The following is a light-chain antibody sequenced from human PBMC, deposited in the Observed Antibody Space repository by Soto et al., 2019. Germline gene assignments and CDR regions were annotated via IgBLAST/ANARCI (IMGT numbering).Light chain of an antibody. J-gene: IGKJ5*01. CDR1: QSVSSY. Sequence: EIVLTQSPGTLSFSPCERATLSFMASQSVSSYLAWYQQKPGQAPRLVIYGASSRATGIPDRISGSGSGTDFTLTISRLEPEDFAVYYCQQYGSSPPITFGQGTRLEIK. CDR3: QQYGSSPPIT. CDR2: GAS. V-gene: IGKV3-20*01.